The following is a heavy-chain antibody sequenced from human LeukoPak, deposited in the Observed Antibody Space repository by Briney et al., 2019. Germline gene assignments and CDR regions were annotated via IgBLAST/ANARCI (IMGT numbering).Heavy chain of an antibody. CDR1: GFTFINYW. J-gene: IGHJ4*02. Sequence: GGSLRLSCAASGFTFINYWMSWVRQAPGKGLEWISYISGSSSTIDYADSVKGRFTISRDNAKNSLYLQMNSLTAEDTAVYYCARDSWVTIDDVFDYWGQGTQVTVSS. CDR3: ARDSWVTIDDVFDY. D-gene: IGHD4-17*01. CDR2: ISGSSSTI. V-gene: IGHV3-48*01.